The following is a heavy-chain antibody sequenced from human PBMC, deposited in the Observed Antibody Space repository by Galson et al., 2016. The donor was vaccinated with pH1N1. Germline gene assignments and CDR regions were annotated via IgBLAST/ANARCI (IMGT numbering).Heavy chain of an antibody. J-gene: IGHJ4*02. V-gene: IGHV3-53*01. CDR1: GFSVSGNY. D-gene: IGHD3-9*01. CDR3: ARGLGRNTIFSARFEN. Sequence: SLRLSCAASGFSVSGNYMSWVRQAQGKGLEWVSVIFSGGSRYYADSVKGRFTMSRDNSKNTLDLQMNSLTVDDTAVYYCARGLGRNTIFSARFENWGQGTLVTVPS. CDR2: IFSGGSR.